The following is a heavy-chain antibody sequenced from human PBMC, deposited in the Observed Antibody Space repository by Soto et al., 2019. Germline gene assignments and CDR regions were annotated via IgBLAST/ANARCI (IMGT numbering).Heavy chain of an antibody. D-gene: IGHD3-3*01. J-gene: IGHJ6*02. V-gene: IGHV5-10-1*01. CDR3: ATLFNYDFWSGYYKNYYYYGMDV. Sequence: GESLKISCKGSGYSFTSYWISWVHQMPGKGLEWMGRIDPSDSYTNYSPSFQGHVTISADKSISTAYLQWSSLKASDTAMYYCATLFNYDFWSGYYKNYYYYGMDVWGQGTTVTVSS. CDR1: GYSFTSYW. CDR2: IDPSDSYT.